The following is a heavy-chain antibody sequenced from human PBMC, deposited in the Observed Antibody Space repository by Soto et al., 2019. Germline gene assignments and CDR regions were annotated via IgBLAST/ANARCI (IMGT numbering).Heavy chain of an antibody. J-gene: IGHJ4*02. CDR3: GSPLDDSGRQYFFDF. Sequence: GESLKISCKTSGYSFNNCWIAWVRQMPGKGLEWIGMIYPGNSAPRYRPSFQGQVTISVEKSTRTAYLQWGSLKASDSAMYYCGSPLDDSGRQYFFDFWGQGTLVTVSS. D-gene: IGHD4-17*01. CDR1: GYSFNNCW. V-gene: IGHV5-51*01. CDR2: IYPGNSAP.